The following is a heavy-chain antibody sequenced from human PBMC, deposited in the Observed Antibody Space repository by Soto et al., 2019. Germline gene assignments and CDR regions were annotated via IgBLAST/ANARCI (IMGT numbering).Heavy chain of an antibody. CDR1: GYSFTSYW. V-gene: IGHV5-51*01. J-gene: IGHJ2*01. CDR2: IYPGDSDT. Sequence: PGESLKISCKGSGYSFTSYWIGWVRQMPGKGLEWMGIIYPGDSDTRYSPSFQGQVTISADKSISTAYLQWSSLKASDTAMYYCAILSYYYGSGSQYWDWYFDLWGRGTLVTVSS. D-gene: IGHD3-10*01. CDR3: AILSYYYGSGSQYWDWYFDL.